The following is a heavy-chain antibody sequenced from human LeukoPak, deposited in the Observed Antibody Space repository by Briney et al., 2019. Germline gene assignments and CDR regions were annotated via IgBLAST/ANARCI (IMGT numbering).Heavy chain of an antibody. CDR3: ARAPPYYYVSSGYQYYFDY. D-gene: IGHD3-22*01. CDR1: GFTFSSYS. CDR2: ISSSSSYI. J-gene: IGHJ4*02. Sequence: GGSLRLSCAASGFTFSSYSMNWVRQAPGKGLEWVSSISSSSSYIYYADSVKVRFTISRDNAKNSLYLQMNSLRAEDTAVYYCARAPPYYYVSSGYQYYFDYWGQGTLVTVSS. V-gene: IGHV3-21*01.